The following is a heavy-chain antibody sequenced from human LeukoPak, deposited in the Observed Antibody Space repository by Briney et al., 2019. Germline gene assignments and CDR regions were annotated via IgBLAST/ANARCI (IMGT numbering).Heavy chain of an antibody. CDR3: ARRWRYGDYNMNYFDY. J-gene: IGHJ4*02. CDR1: GYTFTSYY. D-gene: IGHD4-17*01. CDR2: INPSGGST. V-gene: IGHV1-46*01. Sequence: GASVKVSCKASGYTFTSYYMHWVRQAPGQGLQRMGIINPSGGSTSYAQKFQGRVTMTRDTSTSTVYMELSSLRSEDTAVYYCARRWRYGDYNMNYFDYWGQGTLVTVSS.